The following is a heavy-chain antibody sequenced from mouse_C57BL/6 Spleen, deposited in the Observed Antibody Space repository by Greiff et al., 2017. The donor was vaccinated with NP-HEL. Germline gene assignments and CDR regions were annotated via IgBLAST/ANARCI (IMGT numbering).Heavy chain of an antibody. V-gene: IGHV8-12*01. D-gene: IGHD2-4*01. CDR3: ARRDYDYDGDVVGAWFAY. CDR2: IYWDDDK. Sequence: QVTLKVSGPGILQSSQTLSLTCSFSGFSLSTSGMGVSWIRQPSGKGLEWLAHIYWDDDKRYNPSLKSRLTISKDTSRNQVFLKITSVDTADTATYYCARRDYDYDGDVVGAWFAYWGQGTLVTVSA. CDR1: GFSLSTSGMG. J-gene: IGHJ3*01.